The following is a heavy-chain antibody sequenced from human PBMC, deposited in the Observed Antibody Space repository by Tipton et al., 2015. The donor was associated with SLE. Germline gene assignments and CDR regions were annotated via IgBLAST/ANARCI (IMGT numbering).Heavy chain of an antibody. CDR2: IYYSGST. CDR1: GGSISSGGYY. J-gene: IGHJ3*02. CDR3: ARDRPRLRFKSGAFDI. D-gene: IGHD4-17*01. V-gene: IGHV4-31*03. Sequence: TLSLTCTVSGGSISSGGYYWSWIRQHPGKGLEWIGYIYYSGSTYYNPSLKSRVTISVDTSKNQFSLKLSSVTAADTAVYYCARDRPRLRFKSGAFDIWGQGTMVTGSS.